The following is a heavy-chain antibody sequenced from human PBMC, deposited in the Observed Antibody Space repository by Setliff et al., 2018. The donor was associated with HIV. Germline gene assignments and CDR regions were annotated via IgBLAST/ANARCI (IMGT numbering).Heavy chain of an antibody. V-gene: IGHV1-2*06. J-gene: IGHJ3*01. CDR2: ISPNNGAA. D-gene: IGHD6-6*01. Sequence: RASVKVSCKAIGYMILGYKMNWVRQAPGQGLDWIGRISPNNGAAEYAPKFQGRVSMTLDTSISTAYLEIPRLTSDDEAVYFCARPRVFDSFDVWGQGTKVTVSS. CDR1: GYMILGYK. CDR3: ARPRVFDSFDV.